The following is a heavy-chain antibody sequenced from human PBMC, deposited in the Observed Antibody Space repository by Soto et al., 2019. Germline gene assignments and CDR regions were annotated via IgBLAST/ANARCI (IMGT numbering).Heavy chain of an antibody. V-gene: IGHV1-69*13. D-gene: IGHD1-7*01. Sequence: ASVKVSCKASGGTFSSYAISWVRQAPGQGLEWMGGIIPIFGTANYAQKFQGRVTITADEFTSTAYMELSSLRSEDTAVYYCARAITGTKASGFYYYGMDVWGQGTTVTVSS. CDR2: IIPIFGTA. J-gene: IGHJ6*02. CDR3: ARAITGTKASGFYYYGMDV. CDR1: GGTFSSYA.